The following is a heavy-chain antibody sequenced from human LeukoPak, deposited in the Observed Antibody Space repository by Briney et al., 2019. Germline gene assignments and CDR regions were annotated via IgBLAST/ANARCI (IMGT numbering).Heavy chain of an antibody. CDR1: GYTFTSYW. CDR2: IYPGDSHT. V-gene: IGHV5-51*01. Sequence: GESLQISCKGSGYTFTSYWIGWVRQLPGKGLEGMGIIYPGDSHTRYSPSFQGQVTISADKSTSTAYLQWSSLKASDTAMYYCARQGGSYWLYYFDYWGQGTLVTVSS. CDR3: ARQGGSYWLYYFDY. J-gene: IGHJ4*02. D-gene: IGHD1-26*01.